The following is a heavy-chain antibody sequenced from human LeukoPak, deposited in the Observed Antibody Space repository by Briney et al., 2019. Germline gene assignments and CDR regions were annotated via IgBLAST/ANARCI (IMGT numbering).Heavy chain of an antibody. CDR2: INPNGGGT. V-gene: IGHV1-2*02. Sequence: GASVKVSCKASGYTFTGYYMHWVRQAPGQGLEWMGWINPNGGGTNYAQKFQGRVTMTRDTSISTAYMELSRLRSDDTAVYYCARDRVPAYCSCGCCLFWFDPWGQGTLVTVSS. D-gene: IGHD2-15*01. CDR3: ARDRVPAYCSCGCCLFWFDP. J-gene: IGHJ5*02. CDR1: GYTFTGYY.